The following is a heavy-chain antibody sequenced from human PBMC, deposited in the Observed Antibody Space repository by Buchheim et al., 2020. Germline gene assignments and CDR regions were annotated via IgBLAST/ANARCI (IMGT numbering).Heavy chain of an antibody. Sequence: QVQLQQWGAGLLKPSETLSLTCAVYGGSFSGYYWSWIRQPPGKGLEWIGGINHSGSTNYNPSLKSRVTISVDTSKNQFSLKLSSVTAADTAVYYCARVYYDFWSGYYFGSWFDPWGQGTL. D-gene: IGHD3-3*01. J-gene: IGHJ5*02. V-gene: IGHV4-34*01. CDR3: ARVYYDFWSGYYFGSWFDP. CDR2: INHSGST. CDR1: GGSFSGYY.